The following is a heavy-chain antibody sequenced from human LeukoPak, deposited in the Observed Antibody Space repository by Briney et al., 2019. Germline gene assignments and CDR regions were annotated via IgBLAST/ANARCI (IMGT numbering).Heavy chain of an antibody. Sequence: GGSLRLSCVASGFTFSSYWMGWVRQAPGKGLEWLANIKQDGSDKYYVDSVKGRFTISRDNAKNSLYLQMNSLSAEDTAVYYCAGYYYDSGKFDPWGQGTLVTVSS. D-gene: IGHD3-10*01. CDR2: IKQDGSDK. V-gene: IGHV3-7*05. CDR1: GFTFSSYW. CDR3: AGYYYDSGKFDP. J-gene: IGHJ5*02.